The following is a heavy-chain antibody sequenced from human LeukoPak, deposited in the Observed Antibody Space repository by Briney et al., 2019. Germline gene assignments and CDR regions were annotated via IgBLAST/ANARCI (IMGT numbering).Heavy chain of an antibody. CDR3: ARVDLYYYYMDV. Sequence: GESLRLSCAASGFTFSSYSMNWVRQAPGKGLEWVSSISSTNYIYYADSVKGRFTISRDIAKNSLYLQMNSLRAEDTAVYYCARVDLYYYYMDVWGKGTTVTISS. CDR1: GFTFSSYS. CDR2: ISSTNYI. V-gene: IGHV3-21*01. J-gene: IGHJ6*03.